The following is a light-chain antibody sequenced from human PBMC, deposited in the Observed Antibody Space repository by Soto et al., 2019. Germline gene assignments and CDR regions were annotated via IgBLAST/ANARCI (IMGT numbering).Light chain of an antibody. V-gene: IGLV2-8*01. CDR2: DVF. J-gene: IGLJ1*01. CDR1: SRDVGGYDS. Sequence: QSVLTQPPSASGSPGQSVTISCTGTSRDVGGYDSVSWYQQHPGKAPKLMIYDVFKRPSRVPDRFSGSKSGNTASLTVSGLQAEDEADYYCNSYAVGTYVFGTGTKVTVL. CDR3: NSYAVGTYV.